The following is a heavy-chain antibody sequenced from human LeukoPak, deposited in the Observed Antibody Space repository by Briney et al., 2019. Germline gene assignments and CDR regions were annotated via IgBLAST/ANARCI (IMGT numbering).Heavy chain of an antibody. J-gene: IGHJ5*02. CDR1: GFTFSSYA. D-gene: IGHD3-10*01. CDR2: ISYDGSNK. V-gene: IGHV3-30*04. CDR3: ARGKTYYGSGSSKNWFDP. Sequence: GGSLRLSCAASGFTFSSYAMHWVRQAPGKGLEWVAVISYDGSNKYYADSVKGRFTISRDNSKNTLYLQMNSLRAEDTAVYYCARGKTYYGSGSSKNWFDPWGQGTLVTVSS.